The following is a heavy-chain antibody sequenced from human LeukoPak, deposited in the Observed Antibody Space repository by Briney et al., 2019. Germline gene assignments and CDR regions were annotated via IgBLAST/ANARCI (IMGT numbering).Heavy chain of an antibody. CDR2: IYFSGTP. V-gene: IGHV4-39*01. CDR1: RGSIRTADYY. J-gene: IGHJ5*01. D-gene: IGHD6-13*01. Sequence: SETLSLTCTVSRGSIRTADYYWAWVRQPPGEGLEWLGSIYFSGTPYFNPSLKSRIAVSIDTSKNQFSLKVTSVNASDTAVYFCARTSSWYAGAWFDSWGQGTLVTVSS. CDR3: ARTSSWYAGAWFDS.